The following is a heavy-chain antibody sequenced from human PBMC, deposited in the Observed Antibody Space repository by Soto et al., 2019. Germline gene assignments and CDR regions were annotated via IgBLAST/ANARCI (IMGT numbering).Heavy chain of an antibody. V-gene: IGHV4-4*07. CDR3: AREKGYISGPKNFDY. D-gene: IGHD5-12*01. Sequence: SETLSLTCTVSGGSITSYYWSWIRQPAGKGLEWIGRIYTSGSTNYNPSLKSRVTMSVDTSKNQFSLKLRSVTAADTAVYYCAREKGYISGPKNFDYWGQGTLVTVSS. J-gene: IGHJ4*02. CDR2: IYTSGST. CDR1: GGSITSYY.